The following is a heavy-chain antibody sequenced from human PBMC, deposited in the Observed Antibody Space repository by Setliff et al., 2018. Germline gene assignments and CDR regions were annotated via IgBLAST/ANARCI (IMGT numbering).Heavy chain of an antibody. Sequence: SETLSLTCTVSGGSISSYYWSWIRQPPGKGLEWIGYIYYSGSTNYNPSLKSRVTISVDTSKNQFSLKLSSVTAADTAVYYCARDRADSSGYYDYWGQGTLVTVSS. V-gene: IGHV4-59*12. J-gene: IGHJ4*02. CDR1: GGSISSYY. D-gene: IGHD3-22*01. CDR2: IYYSGST. CDR3: ARDRADSSGYYDY.